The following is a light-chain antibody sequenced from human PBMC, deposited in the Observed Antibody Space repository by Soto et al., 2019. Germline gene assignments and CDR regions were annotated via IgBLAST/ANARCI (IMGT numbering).Light chain of an antibody. Sequence: QSALTQPASVSGSPGQSISISCTGATSDIGNYNYFSWYQQLPGKAPKLIIYQVNKRPSGVSYRFSGSKSGNSASLTISGLXADDEADYYCSTYTGSNTPYVFGTGTKVTVL. CDR3: STYTGSNTPYV. V-gene: IGLV2-14*01. J-gene: IGLJ1*01. CDR1: TSDIGNYNY. CDR2: QVN.